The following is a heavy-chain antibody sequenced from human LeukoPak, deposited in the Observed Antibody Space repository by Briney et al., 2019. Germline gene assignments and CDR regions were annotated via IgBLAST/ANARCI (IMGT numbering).Heavy chain of an antibody. J-gene: IGHJ4*02. V-gene: IGHV3-53*01. CDR1: GFTVSSNH. Sequence: GGSLRLSCTVSGFTVSSNHMTWVRQAPGKGLEWVSLIYSGGGTYYADSVKGRCTISRDNSKSTLYLQLNSLRAEDTAVYYCAKCPSSCVALDYWGQGTRVSVSS. CDR3: AKCPSSCVALDY. D-gene: IGHD2-2*01. CDR2: IYSGGGT.